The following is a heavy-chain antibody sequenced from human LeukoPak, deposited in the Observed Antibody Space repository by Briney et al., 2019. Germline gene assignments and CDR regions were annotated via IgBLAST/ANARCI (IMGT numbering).Heavy chain of an antibody. CDR2: IYHSESA. V-gene: IGHV4-38-2*02. Sequence: SETLSLTCTVSGYSISSGYYWGWIRQPPGKGLEWIGSIYHSESADYNPSLKSRVTISVDTTRNQFSLKLRSVTAADTAVYYCAVNLYSSGWYSDYWGQGTLVTVSS. D-gene: IGHD6-19*01. CDR1: GYSISSGYY. CDR3: AVNLYSSGWYSDY. J-gene: IGHJ4*02.